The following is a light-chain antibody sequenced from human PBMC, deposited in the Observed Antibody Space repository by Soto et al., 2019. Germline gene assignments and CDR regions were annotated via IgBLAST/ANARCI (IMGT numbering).Light chain of an antibody. Sequence: QTVVTQEPSFSVSPGGTVTLTCGLSSGSVSTSSYPTWYQQTPGQAPRTLIYSTNTRSSGVPDRISGSILGNKAALTITGAQADDESDYYCVLYIGTWVFGGGTKLTVL. CDR3: VLYIGTWV. CDR1: SGSVSTSSY. J-gene: IGLJ3*02. CDR2: STN. V-gene: IGLV8-61*01.